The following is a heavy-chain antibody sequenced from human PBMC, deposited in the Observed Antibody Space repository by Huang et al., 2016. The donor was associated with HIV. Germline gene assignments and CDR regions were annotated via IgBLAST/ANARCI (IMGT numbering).Heavy chain of an antibody. V-gene: IGHV4-39*01. CDR3: ARHSFCTGDDCYSSFDY. CDR2: IFDDGTT. Sequence: QLRLQESGPGLVKPSETLYLACNVSGGSLTNSFYYWGWIRQPPSKGLEWIGTIFDDGTTYYNPSLKGRATISADRSKNQFSLRLTSVTATDTALYYCARHSFCTGDDCYSSFDYWGRGTLVTVSS. D-gene: IGHD2-21*02. J-gene: IGHJ4*02. CDR1: GGSLTNSFYY.